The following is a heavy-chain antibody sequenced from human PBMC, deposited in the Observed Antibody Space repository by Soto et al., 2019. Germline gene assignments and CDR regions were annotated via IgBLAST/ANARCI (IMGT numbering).Heavy chain of an antibody. D-gene: IGHD3-22*01. CDR1: GGTFSSYA. Sequence: SVKVSCKASGGTFSSYAISWVLQTPGQGLEWIGGVIPIFGTANYAQKFQSRVTITADESTSTAYMEQSSLRSEDTAVYYCATEDFKDYYDSSGYYYSFDYWGQGTLVTVSS. J-gene: IGHJ4*02. CDR2: VIPIFGTA. CDR3: ATEDFKDYYDSSGYYYSFDY. V-gene: IGHV1-69*13.